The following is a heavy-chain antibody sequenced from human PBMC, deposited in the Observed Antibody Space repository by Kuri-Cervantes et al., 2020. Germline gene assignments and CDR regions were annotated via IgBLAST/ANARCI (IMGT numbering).Heavy chain of an antibody. CDR3: ARALTAMATQNNWFDP. CDR1: GYTFTAYY. D-gene: IGHD5-18*01. Sequence: SVKVSCKTSGYTFTAYYMHWVRQAPGQGLEWMGGIIPIFGTPNYAQKFQGRVTITADKSTKTAYMELNSLRSEDTAVYYCARALTAMATQNNWFDPWGQGTLVTVSS. J-gene: IGHJ5*02. CDR2: IIPIFGTP. V-gene: IGHV1-69*06.